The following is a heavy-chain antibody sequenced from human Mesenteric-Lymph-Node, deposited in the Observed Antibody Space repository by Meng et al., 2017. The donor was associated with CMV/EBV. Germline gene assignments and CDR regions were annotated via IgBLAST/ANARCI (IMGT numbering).Heavy chain of an antibody. CDR3: AKDPHDFWSGYFLDT. D-gene: IGHD3-3*01. Sequence: GESLKISCAASGFTFSSYWMSWVRQAPGKGLEWVANIKQDGSEKYYVDSVKGRFTISRDNSRNTLYLQMNSLTAEDTAVYHCAKDPHDFWSGYFLDTWGQGSLVTVSS. J-gene: IGHJ5*02. V-gene: IGHV3-7*01. CDR1: GFTFSSYW. CDR2: IKQDGSEK.